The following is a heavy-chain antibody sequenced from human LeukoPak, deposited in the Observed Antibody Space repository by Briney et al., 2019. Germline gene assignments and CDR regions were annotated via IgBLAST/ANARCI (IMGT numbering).Heavy chain of an antibody. CDR3: ARFAAGTREYGFWFDP. D-gene: IGHD6-13*01. V-gene: IGHV4-30-4*01. Sequence: PSETLSLTCSVSGGSIRSGDYYWGWIRQPPGKGLEWIGYIYYSGSTYYNPSLKSRVTISVDTSKNQFSLKLSSVTAADTAVYYCARFAAGTREYGFWFDPWGQGTLVTVSS. CDR1: GGSIRSGDYY. CDR2: IYYSGST. J-gene: IGHJ5*02.